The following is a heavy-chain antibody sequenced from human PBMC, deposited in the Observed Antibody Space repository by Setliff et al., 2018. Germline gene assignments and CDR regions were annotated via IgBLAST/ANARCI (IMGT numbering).Heavy chain of an antibody. J-gene: IGHJ4*02. CDR2: INPSGGST. CDR1: GYTFTNYY. Sequence: ASVKVSCKASGYTFTNYYIHWVRQAPGQGLEWVGIINPSGGSTSYAQKFQGRVTMTRDTSTSTVYMELSSLTSEDTAVYYCARRPYDSSGYFNYWGQGTLVTVSS. V-gene: IGHV1-46*01. CDR3: ARRPYDSSGYFNY. D-gene: IGHD3-22*01.